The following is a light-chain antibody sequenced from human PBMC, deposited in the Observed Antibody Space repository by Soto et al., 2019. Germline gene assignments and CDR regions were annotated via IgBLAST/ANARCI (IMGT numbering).Light chain of an antibody. CDR3: SSYTSSSTYV. CDR2: DVS. CDR1: NNYVGGYNY. V-gene: IGLV2-14*01. Sequence: QSALTQPASVSGSPGQSNALSCTGTNNYVGGYNYVSWYQQHPGKAPKLMVYDVSNRPSGVSNRFSGSKSGDTASLTISGLQAEDEADYYCSSYTSSSTYVFGTGTKVTVL. J-gene: IGLJ1*01.